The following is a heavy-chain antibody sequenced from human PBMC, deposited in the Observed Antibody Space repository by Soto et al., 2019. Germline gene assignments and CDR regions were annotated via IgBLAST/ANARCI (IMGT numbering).Heavy chain of an antibody. V-gene: IGHV3-23*01. CDR3: AKARCSTANCYVPEY. Sequence: GSLRLSCAASGFTFSTYTMSWVRQAPGKGLEWVSVISGSGGSSGPSYADSVQGRFSISRDNTRNTLYLQMNSLRGEDTAMYYCAKARCSTANCYVPEYWGQGTRVTVSS. CDR2: ISGSGGSSGP. CDR1: GFTFSTYT. J-gene: IGHJ4*02. D-gene: IGHD2-2*01.